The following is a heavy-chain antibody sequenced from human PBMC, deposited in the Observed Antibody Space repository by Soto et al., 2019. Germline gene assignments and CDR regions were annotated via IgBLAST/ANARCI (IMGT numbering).Heavy chain of an antibody. D-gene: IGHD2-21*02. V-gene: IGHV3-30*18. CDR3: AKEGGNSYYYYGMDV. Sequence: QVQLVESGGGVVQPGRSLRLSCAASGFSFSDYGMHWVRQAPGKGLEWVAVISSDESSKYYADSVKGRFTISRDNSKNTLYLQMNSLRPEGTAVYYCAKEGGNSYYYYGMDVWGQGTTATVSS. CDR1: GFSFSDYG. J-gene: IGHJ6*02. CDR2: ISSDESSK.